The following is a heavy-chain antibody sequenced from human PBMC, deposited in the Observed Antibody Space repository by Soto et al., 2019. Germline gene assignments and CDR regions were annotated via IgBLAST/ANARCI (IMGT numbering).Heavy chain of an antibody. D-gene: IGHD2-2*02. V-gene: IGHV3-21*03. CDR2: ISSSSYI. CDR3: ARVVNNCSSTRCYNQQYYCMEV. Sequence: SPRLSSPASAVTLRNYSMNWVRPARGKGLEWVSSISSSSYIYYAGSVKGRFTISRDNAQNSLNLQIKSLRAEXTPVYYCARVVNNCSSTRCYNQQYYCMEVRTPRSKVTVSS. J-gene: IGHJ6*02. CDR1: AVTLRNYS.